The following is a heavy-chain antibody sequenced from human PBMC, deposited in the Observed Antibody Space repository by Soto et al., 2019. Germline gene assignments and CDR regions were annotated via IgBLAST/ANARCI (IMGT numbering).Heavy chain of an antibody. CDR1: GFTFSSYA. Sequence: SGGSLRLSCAASGFTFSSYAMSWVRQAPGKGLEWVSAISGSGGSTYYADSVKGRFTISRDNSKNTLYLQMNSLRAEDTAVYYCARDFRSTLWGYYGMDVWGQGTTVTVSS. J-gene: IGHJ6*02. D-gene: IGHD3-16*01. CDR3: ARDFRSTLWGYYGMDV. V-gene: IGHV3-23*01. CDR2: ISGSGGST.